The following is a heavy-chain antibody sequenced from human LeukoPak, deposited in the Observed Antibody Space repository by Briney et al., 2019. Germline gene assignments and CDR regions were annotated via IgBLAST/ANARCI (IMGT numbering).Heavy chain of an antibody. Sequence: ASVKVSCKASGGTFSSYAISLVRQAPGQGLEWMGGIIPIFGTANYAQKFQGRVTITADESTSTAYMELSSLRSEDTAVYYCARDGPCSSTSCYSIDYWGQGTLVTVSS. D-gene: IGHD2-2*02. V-gene: IGHV1-69*01. CDR2: IIPIFGTA. J-gene: IGHJ4*02. CDR3: ARDGPCSSTSCYSIDY. CDR1: GGTFSSYA.